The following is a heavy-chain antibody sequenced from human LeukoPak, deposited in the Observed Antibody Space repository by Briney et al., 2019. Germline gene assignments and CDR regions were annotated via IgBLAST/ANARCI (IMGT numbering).Heavy chain of an antibody. CDR2: ISSSSSTI. CDR1: GFTFSSYS. D-gene: IGHD3-16*01. V-gene: IGHV3-48*01. CDR3: ARVGVMTTDAFDI. Sequence: PGGSLRLTCAASGFTFSSYSMNWVRQAPGKGLEWVSYISSSSSTIYYADPVKGRFTISRDNAKNSLYLQMNSLRAEDTAVYYCARVGVMTTDAFDIWGQGTMVTVSS. J-gene: IGHJ3*02.